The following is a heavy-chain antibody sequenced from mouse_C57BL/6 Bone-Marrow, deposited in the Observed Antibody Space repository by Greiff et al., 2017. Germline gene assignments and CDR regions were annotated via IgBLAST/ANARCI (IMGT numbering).Heavy chain of an antibody. V-gene: IGHV1-61*01. CDR2: IYPSDSET. Sequence: QVQLQQPGAELVRPGSSVKLSCKASGYTFTSYWMDWVKQRPGQGLEWIGNIYPSDSETHYNQKFKDKATLTVDKSSSTAYMQLSSLTSEDTAVYYCTTLYGLYYAMDYWGQGTSVTVSS. J-gene: IGHJ4*01. CDR1: GYTFTSYW. CDR3: TTLYGLYYAMDY. D-gene: IGHD1-1*01.